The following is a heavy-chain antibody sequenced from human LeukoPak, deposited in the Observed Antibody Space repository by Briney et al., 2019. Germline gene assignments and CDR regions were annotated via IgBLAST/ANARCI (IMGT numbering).Heavy chain of an antibody. CDR1: GYTFTGYY. J-gene: IGHJ4*02. D-gene: IGHD3-16*01. V-gene: IGHV1-2*06. CDR2: INPNSGGT. CDR3: ARGLGLRLGEFDY. Sequence: ASVRVSCKASGYTFTGYYMHWVRQAPGQGLEWMGQINPNSGGTNYAQKFQGRVTMTRDTSISTAYMELSRLRSDDTAVYYCARGLGLRLGEFDYWGQGTLVTVSS.